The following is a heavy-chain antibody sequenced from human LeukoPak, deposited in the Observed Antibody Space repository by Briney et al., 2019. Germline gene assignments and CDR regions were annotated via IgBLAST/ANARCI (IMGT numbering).Heavy chain of an antibody. CDR3: ARDILGYSSSQPGDGGWFDP. D-gene: IGHD6-6*01. Sequence: SETLSLTCAVYGGSFSGYYWSWIRQPPGKGLEWIGEINHSGSTDYNPSLKSRVTISVDTSKNQFSLKLSSVTAADTAVYYYARDILGYSSSQPGDGGWFDPWGQGTLVTVSS. CDR1: GGSFSGYY. V-gene: IGHV4-34*01. J-gene: IGHJ5*02. CDR2: INHSGST.